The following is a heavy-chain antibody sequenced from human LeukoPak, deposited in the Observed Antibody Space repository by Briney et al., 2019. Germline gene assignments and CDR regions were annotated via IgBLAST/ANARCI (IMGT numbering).Heavy chain of an antibody. CDR2: ISAYNGNT. J-gene: IGHJ4*02. CDR1: GYTFTSYD. Sequence: ASVKVSCRASGYTFTSYDISWVRQAPGQGLEWMGWISAYNGNTNYAQKLQGRVTMTTDTSTSTAYMELRSLRSDDTAVYYCARDGLIHEAPHYWGQGTLVTVSS. D-gene: IGHD5-18*01. V-gene: IGHV1-18*01. CDR3: ARDGLIHEAPHY.